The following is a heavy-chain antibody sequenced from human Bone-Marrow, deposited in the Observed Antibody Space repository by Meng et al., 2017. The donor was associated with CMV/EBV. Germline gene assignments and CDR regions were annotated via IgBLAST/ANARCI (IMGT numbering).Heavy chain of an antibody. CDR3: ARLNYYGSGSYSSPHYYYGMDV. CDR2: IYYSGST. V-gene: IGHV4-39*07. Sequence: SETLSLTCTVSGGSISSSSYYWGWIRQPPGKGLEWIGSIYYSGSTYYNPSLKSRVTISVDTSKNQFSLKLSSVTAADTAVYYCARLNYYGSGSYSSPHYYYGMDVWGQGTTVTVSS. CDR1: GGSISSSSYY. D-gene: IGHD3-10*01. J-gene: IGHJ6*02.